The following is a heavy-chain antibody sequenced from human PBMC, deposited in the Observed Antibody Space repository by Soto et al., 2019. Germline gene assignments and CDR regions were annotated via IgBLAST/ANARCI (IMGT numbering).Heavy chain of an antibody. J-gene: IGHJ5*02. CDR1: GGSFSGYY. Sequence: SETLSLTCAVYGGSFSGYYWSWIRQPPGKGLEWIGEINHSGSTNYNPSLKSRVTISVDTSKNQFSLKLSSVTAADTAVYYCARAIVVAVAATRGDWFDPWGQGALVTVSS. CDR3: ARAIVVAVAATRGDWFDP. D-gene: IGHD2-15*01. V-gene: IGHV4-34*01. CDR2: INHSGST.